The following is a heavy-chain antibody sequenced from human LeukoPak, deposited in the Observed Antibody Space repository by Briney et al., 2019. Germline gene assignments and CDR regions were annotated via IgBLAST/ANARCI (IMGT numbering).Heavy chain of an antibody. CDR2: ISAYNGNT. D-gene: IGHD2-2*01. CDR3: ARVVPAARNGGNWFDP. Sequence: ASVKVSCKASGYTFTSYGISWVRQAPGQGLEWMGWISAYNGNTNYAQKLQGRVTMTTDTSTSTAYMELRSLRSDDTAVYCCARVVPAARNGGNWFDPWGQGTLVTVSS. V-gene: IGHV1-18*01. J-gene: IGHJ5*02. CDR1: GYTFTSYG.